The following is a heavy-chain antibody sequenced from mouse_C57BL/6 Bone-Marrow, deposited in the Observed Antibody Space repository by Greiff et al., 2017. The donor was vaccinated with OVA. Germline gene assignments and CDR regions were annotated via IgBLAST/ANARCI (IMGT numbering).Heavy chain of an antibody. J-gene: IGHJ4*01. CDR1: GYSFTGYY. CDR3: ARKYFFYAMDY. D-gene: IGHD5-1*01. Sequence: EVQLQEPGPELVKPGASVKISCKASGYSFTGYYMNWVKQSPEKSLEWIGEINPSTGGTTYNQKFKAKATLTVDKSSSTAYMQLKSLTSEDSAVYYCARKYFFYAMDYWGQGTSVTVSS. V-gene: IGHV1-42*01. CDR2: INPSTGGT.